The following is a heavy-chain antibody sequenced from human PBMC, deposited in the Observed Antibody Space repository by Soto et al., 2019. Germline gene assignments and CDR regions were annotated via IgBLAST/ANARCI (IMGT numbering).Heavy chain of an antibody. CDR2: IYYSGST. CDR1: GGSISSSSYY. D-gene: IGHD6-19*01. J-gene: IGHJ4*02. V-gene: IGHV4-39*07. Sequence: SETLSLTCTVSGGSISSSSYYWGWIRQPPGKGLEWIGSIYYSGSTYYNPSLKSRVTISVDTSKNQFSLKLSSVTAADTAVYYCAREGSSRWLGLFDYWGQGTLVTVSS. CDR3: AREGSSRWLGLFDY.